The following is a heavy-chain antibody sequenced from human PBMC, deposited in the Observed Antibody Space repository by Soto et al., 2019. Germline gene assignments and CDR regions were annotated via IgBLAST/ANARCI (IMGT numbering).Heavy chain of an antibody. D-gene: IGHD3-3*01. V-gene: IGHV1-8*01. CDR3: ARLSHYDFWSGYPDAFDI. CDR2: MNPNSGNT. J-gene: IGHJ3*02. Sequence: ASVKVSCPASVYTFTSYDINWVRQATGPGLEGMGWMNPNSGNTGYAQKFQGRDTMTRNTSISTAYMELSSLRSEDTAVYYCARLSHYDFWSGYPDAFDIWGQGTMVTVSS. CDR1: VYTFTSYD.